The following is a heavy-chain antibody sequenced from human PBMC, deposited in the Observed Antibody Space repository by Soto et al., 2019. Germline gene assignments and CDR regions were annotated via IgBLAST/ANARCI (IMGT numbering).Heavy chain of an antibody. J-gene: IGHJ6*04. CDR3: ARDEVTIFGVVTVPYGMDV. CDR1: GFTFSSYG. Sequence: GGSRRLSCAASGFTFSSYGMHWVRQAPGKGLEWVAVIWYDGSNKYYADSVKGRFTISRDNSKNTLYLQMNSLRAEDTAVYYCARDEVTIFGVVTVPYGMDVWGKGTRVTVAS. D-gene: IGHD3-3*01. V-gene: IGHV3-33*01. CDR2: IWYDGSNK.